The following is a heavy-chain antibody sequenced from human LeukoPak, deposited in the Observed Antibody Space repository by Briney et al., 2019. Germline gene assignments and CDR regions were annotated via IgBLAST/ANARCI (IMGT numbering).Heavy chain of an antibody. D-gene: IGHD6-19*01. CDR1: GYTFTSYA. J-gene: IGHJ4*02. CDR2: INTNTGNP. V-gene: IGHV7-4-1*02. Sequence: AAVKVSCKASGYTFTSYAMNWVRQAPGQGLEWMGWINTNTGNPTYAQGFTGRFVFSLDTSVSTAYLQISSLKAEDTAVYYCASSTYSSGWYSGFDYWGQGTLVTVSS. CDR3: ASSTYSSGWYSGFDY.